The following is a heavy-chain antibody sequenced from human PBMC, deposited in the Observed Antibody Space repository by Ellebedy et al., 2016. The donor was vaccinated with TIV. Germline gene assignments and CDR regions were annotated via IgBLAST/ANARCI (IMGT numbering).Heavy chain of an antibody. CDR1: GFSFRSYW. D-gene: IGHD4-17*01. CDR2: IYQDGSDQ. J-gene: IGHJ5*01. CDR3: ARRGSYGDYAVQVNSWFDS. Sequence: PGGSLRLSCAASGFSFRSYWMSWVRQAPGKGLEWVANIYQDGSDQYYVDSVRGRFTISRDNANNLLFLQMNSLRVEDTAVYYCARRGSYGDYAVQVNSWFDSWGRGTLVTVSS. V-gene: IGHV3-7*01.